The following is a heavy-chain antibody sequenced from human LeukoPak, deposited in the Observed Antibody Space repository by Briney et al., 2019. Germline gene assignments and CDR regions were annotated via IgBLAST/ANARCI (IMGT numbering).Heavy chain of an antibody. CDR3: ATGDSPHDSYYYYGMDV. CDR2: FDPEDGET. J-gene: IGHJ6*02. Sequence: ASVKVSCKVSGYTLIELSMHWVRQAPGKGLEWMGGFDPEDGETIYAQKFQGRVTMTEDTSTDTAYMELSSLRSEDTAVYYCATGDSPHDSYYYYGMDVWGQGTTVTVSS. V-gene: IGHV1-24*01. CDR1: GYTLIELS. D-gene: IGHD1-1*01.